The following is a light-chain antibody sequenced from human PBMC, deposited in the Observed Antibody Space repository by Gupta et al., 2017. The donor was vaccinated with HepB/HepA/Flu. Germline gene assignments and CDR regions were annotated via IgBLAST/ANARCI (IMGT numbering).Light chain of an antibody. Sequence: QSALTQPASASGSPGQSITISCTGTSSDVWSYNLVSWYQQHPGKAPKLMIYEVSKRPSGVSNRFSGSKSGNTASLTISGLQAEDEADYYCCSYAGSSTWVFGGGTKLTVL. CDR3: CSYAGSSTWV. CDR1: SSDVWSYNL. V-gene: IGLV2-23*02. J-gene: IGLJ3*02. CDR2: EVS.